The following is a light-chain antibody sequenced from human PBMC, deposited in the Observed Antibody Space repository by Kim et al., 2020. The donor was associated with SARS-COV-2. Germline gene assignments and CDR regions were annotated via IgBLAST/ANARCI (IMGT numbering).Light chain of an antibody. Sequence: EIVLTQSPGTLSLSPGERATLSCRASQSVSSSTLDWYQQKRGQGTRLLIYGASTRATGIPDRFSGSGSGTDFTLTITRLEPEDFAVYYCQQYGSSPTFGQGTRLEIK. CDR2: GAS. J-gene: IGKJ5*01. CDR3: QQYGSSPT. V-gene: IGKV3-20*01. CDR1: QSVSSST.